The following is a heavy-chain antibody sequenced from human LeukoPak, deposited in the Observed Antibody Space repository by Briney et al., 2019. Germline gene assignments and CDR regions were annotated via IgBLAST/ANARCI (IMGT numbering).Heavy chain of an antibody. CDR3: ATWSSSWSAFDL. Sequence: GASVKVSCKASGYTFTGYYTHWVRQAPGQGLEWMGWINPNSGGTNYAQEFQGRVTMTRDTTISTAYMELSRLRADDTAGYYCATWSSSWSAFDLWGQGTMVAVSS. CDR2: INPNSGGT. D-gene: IGHD6-13*01. V-gene: IGHV1-2*02. J-gene: IGHJ3*01. CDR1: GYTFTGYY.